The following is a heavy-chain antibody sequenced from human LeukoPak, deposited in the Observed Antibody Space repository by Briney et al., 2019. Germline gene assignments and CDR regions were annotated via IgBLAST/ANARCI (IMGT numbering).Heavy chain of an antibody. Sequence: PSETLSLTRAVSGYSISSTYFWGWIRQPPGKGLQWIGNIYLSGSTYYNPSLKSRVTISVDTSKNQFSLKLTSVTAADTAVYYRARHIGNYYVDYWGQGILVTVSS. D-gene: IGHD1-7*01. V-gene: IGHV4-38-2*01. CDR2: IYLSGST. CDR1: GYSISSTYF. J-gene: IGHJ4*02. CDR3: ARHIGNYYVDY.